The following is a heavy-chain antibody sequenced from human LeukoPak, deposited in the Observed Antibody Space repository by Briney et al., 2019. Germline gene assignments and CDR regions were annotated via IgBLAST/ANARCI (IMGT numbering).Heavy chain of an antibody. J-gene: IGHJ4*02. CDR2: IIPHKGNT. Sequence: ASVKVSCKASGYTFSNYGISWVRQAPGQGLEWMGWIIPHKGNTNYAQKFQGRVTMTRDTSTSTAYMELSSLRSEDTAVYHCARRDSSGWYVFDYWGQGTLVTVSS. D-gene: IGHD6-19*01. CDR1: GYTFSNYG. V-gene: IGHV1-18*01. CDR3: ARRDSSGWYVFDY.